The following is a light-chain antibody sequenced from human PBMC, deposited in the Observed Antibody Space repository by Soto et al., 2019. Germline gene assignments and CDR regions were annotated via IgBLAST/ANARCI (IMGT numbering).Light chain of an antibody. J-gene: IGKJ2*02. CDR2: SAS. Sequence: DIQMTQSPSSLSASVGDRVTISCRASQSISTYLNGYRKKPGNAPEFPIYSASSLQSWFPSRFRGSGSETDFTLTISSLQDEDFPSYDCQQSHCTPCTFGQGTTVPIK. CDR1: QSISTY. CDR3: QQSHCTPCT. V-gene: IGKV1-39*01.